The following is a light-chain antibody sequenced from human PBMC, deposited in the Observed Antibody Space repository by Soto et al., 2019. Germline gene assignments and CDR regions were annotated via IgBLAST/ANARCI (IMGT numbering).Light chain of an antibody. CDR3: AAWDDSLQNYV. Sequence: QSVLTQPPSASGTPGQRVTISFSGSSSNIGSRTVSWYQHLPGTAPKLLMFNNNQRPSGVSDRFSGSKSGTSASLAISGLQSEDEAEYYCAAWDDSLQNYVFGTGTKVTVL. J-gene: IGLJ1*01. CDR2: NNN. CDR1: SSNIGSRT. V-gene: IGLV1-44*01.